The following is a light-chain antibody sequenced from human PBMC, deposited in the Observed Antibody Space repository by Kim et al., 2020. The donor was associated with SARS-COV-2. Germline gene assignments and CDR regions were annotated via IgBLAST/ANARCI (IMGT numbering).Light chain of an antibody. CDR3: QHYSRFPYT. J-gene: IGKJ2*01. Sequence: DLQMTQSPSTLSASVGDRVTITCRASESIGTWLAWYQQKPGRAPRLLIYLASTLENGVPSRFSGTGSGTEFSLSITSLQPDDFATYYCQHYSRFPYTFGQGTKLEI. CDR2: LAS. V-gene: IGKV1-5*03. CDR1: ESIGTW.